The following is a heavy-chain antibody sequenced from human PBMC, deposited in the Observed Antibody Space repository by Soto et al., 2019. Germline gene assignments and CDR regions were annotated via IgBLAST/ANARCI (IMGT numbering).Heavy chain of an antibody. CDR3: ALVVITTYYYYGMDV. V-gene: IGHV2-26*01. Sequence: QVTLKESGPVLVKPTETLTLTCTVSGFSLSNARMGVSWIRQPPGKALEWLAHIFSNDEKSYHTSLKSRLTISKDTSKSQVVLTMTNMDPVDTATYYCALVVITTYYYYGMDVWGQGTSVTVSS. CDR1: GFSLSNARMG. D-gene: IGHD3-22*01. J-gene: IGHJ6*02. CDR2: IFSNDEK.